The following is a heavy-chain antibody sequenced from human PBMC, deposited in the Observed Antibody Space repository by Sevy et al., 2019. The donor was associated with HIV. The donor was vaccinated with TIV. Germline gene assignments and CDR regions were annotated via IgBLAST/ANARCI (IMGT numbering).Heavy chain of an antibody. Sequence: SETLSLTCTVSGGSVSSGSYYWSWIRQPPGKGLEWIGYIYYSGSTNYNPSLKSRVTISVDTSKNQFSLKLSSVTAADKAVYYCARYCSSTSCYSHDAFDIWGQGTMVTVSS. CDR1: GGSVSSGSYY. J-gene: IGHJ3*02. CDR3: ARYCSSTSCYSHDAFDI. D-gene: IGHD2-2*02. V-gene: IGHV4-61*01. CDR2: IYYSGST.